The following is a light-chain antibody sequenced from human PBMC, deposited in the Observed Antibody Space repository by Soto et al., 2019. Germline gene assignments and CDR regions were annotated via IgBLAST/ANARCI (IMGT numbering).Light chain of an antibody. J-gene: IGKJ2*01. Sequence: EIVLTQSPGTLSVSPGERATLSCRASQTVRSSSLAWYQQKPGQAPRLLIYGASGRATGIPDKFSGSGSGTDFTLTISRLEPEDFAVYYCQQYGSSPYTFGQGPSWRS. CDR2: GAS. CDR1: QTVRSSS. V-gene: IGKV3-20*01. CDR3: QQYGSSPYT.